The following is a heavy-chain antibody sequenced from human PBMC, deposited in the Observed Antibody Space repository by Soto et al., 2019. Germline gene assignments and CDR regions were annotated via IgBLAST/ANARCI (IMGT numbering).Heavy chain of an antibody. CDR1: GYIFTNHY. CDR2: INPSGGST. CDR3: TRADYYDSSGFYYDC. J-gene: IGHJ4*02. Sequence: ASVKVSCKASGYIFTNHYIHWVRQAPGQGLEWMGIINPSGGSTNYLQKFQGRITMTRDTSTSTVYMELSSLRSEDTAVYFCTRADYYDSSGFYYDCWGQGSLVTVSS. D-gene: IGHD3-22*01. V-gene: IGHV1-46*01.